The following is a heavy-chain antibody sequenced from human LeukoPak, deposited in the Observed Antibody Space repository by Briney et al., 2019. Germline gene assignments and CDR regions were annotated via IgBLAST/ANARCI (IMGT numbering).Heavy chain of an antibody. D-gene: IGHD4-11*01. CDR1: GFTFSSYW. Sequence: GGSLRLSCAASGFTFSSYWMHWVRQAPGKGLVWVSRINSDGSRTTYADSVKGRFTISRDNAKNTLYLQMNSLRDEDTAVYYCARDSSLNSNYVLRQPDYWGQGTLVTVSS. V-gene: IGHV3-74*01. CDR2: INSDGSRT. J-gene: IGHJ4*02. CDR3: ARDSSLNSNYVLRQPDY.